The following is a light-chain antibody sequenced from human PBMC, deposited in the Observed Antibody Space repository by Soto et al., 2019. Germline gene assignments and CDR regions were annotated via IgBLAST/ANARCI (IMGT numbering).Light chain of an antibody. J-gene: IGLJ2*01. V-gene: IGLV1-51*01. Sequence: QSVLTQPPSVSAAPGQKVTISCSGSSSNIGNNYVSWYQQLPGTAPKLLIYDNNKRPSGIPDRFSGSKSGTSATLGITGLQTGDEADYYCGTWDSSPSAGFVFGGGTKLTVL. CDR3: GTWDSSPSAGFV. CDR2: DNN. CDR1: SSNIGNNY.